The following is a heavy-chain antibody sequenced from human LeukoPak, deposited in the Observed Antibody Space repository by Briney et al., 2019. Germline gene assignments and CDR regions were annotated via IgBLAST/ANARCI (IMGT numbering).Heavy chain of an antibody. V-gene: IGHV3-74*01. D-gene: IGHD6-19*01. CDR2: INSDGSST. CDR3: ARRSGIAVAGAFDY. Sequence: GGSLRLSCAASGFTFSSYSVNWVRQAPGKGLVWVSRINSDGSSTSYADSVKGRFTISRGNAKNTLYLQMNSLRAEDTAVYYCARRSGIAVAGAFDYWGQGTLVTVSS. CDR1: GFTFSSYS. J-gene: IGHJ4*02.